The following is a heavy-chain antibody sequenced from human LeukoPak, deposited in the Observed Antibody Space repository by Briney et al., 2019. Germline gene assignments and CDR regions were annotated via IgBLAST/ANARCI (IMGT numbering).Heavy chain of an antibody. CDR2: IYPDDSDI. CDR3: AKRVDSSGYYYAYFDY. V-gene: IGHV5-51*01. D-gene: IGHD3-22*01. Sequence: GESLKISCTGSGYRFAPYWIAWVRQMPGKGLEWMGIIYPDDSDIRYSRSFQGQVTISADKSTSTAYLQWRSLKASDTAVYYCAKRVDSSGYYYAYFDYWGQGTLVTVSS. J-gene: IGHJ4*02. CDR1: GYRFAPYW.